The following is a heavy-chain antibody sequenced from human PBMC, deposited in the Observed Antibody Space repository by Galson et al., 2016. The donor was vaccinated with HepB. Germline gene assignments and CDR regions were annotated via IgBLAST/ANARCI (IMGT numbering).Heavy chain of an antibody. CDR2: INDGNGNR. Sequence: SVKVSCKASGYAFTNHAIHWVRQAPGQRLEWMGWINDGNGNRKYSQKFQGRVTITRDTSASTEYMELSSQTSEDTAVYSCAIIGAGYSSGWSYWGQGTLVTASS. D-gene: IGHD6-19*01. J-gene: IGHJ4*02. CDR1: GYAFTNHA. V-gene: IGHV1-3*01. CDR3: AIIGAGYSSGWSY.